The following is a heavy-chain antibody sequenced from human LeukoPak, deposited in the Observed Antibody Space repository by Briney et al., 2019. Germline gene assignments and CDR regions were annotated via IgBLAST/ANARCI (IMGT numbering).Heavy chain of an antibody. Sequence: ASVKVSCKAPGYTFTGYYMHWVRQAPGQGLEWMGWINPNSGGTNYAQKFQGRVTMTRDTSISTAYMELSRLRSDDTAVYYCARDMYYDFWSGYYPGHGMDVWGQGTTVTVSS. V-gene: IGHV1-2*02. CDR2: INPNSGGT. D-gene: IGHD3-3*01. CDR3: ARDMYYDFWSGYYPGHGMDV. CDR1: GYTFTGYY. J-gene: IGHJ6*02.